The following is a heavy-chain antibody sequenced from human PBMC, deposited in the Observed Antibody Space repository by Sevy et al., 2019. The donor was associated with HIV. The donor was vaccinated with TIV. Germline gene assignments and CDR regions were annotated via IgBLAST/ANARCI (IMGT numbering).Heavy chain of an antibody. CDR2: IWNDGSNK. V-gene: IGHV3-33*06. CDR1: GFTFSNYG. CDR3: AKDLRITIFGVVIDYYMDV. J-gene: IGHJ6*03. Sequence: GGSLRLSCAASGFTFSNYGMHWVRQAPGKGLEWVAVIWNDGSNKYYADSVKGRFTISRDNSKNTLYLQMNSLRAEDTAVYYCAKDLRITIFGVVIDYYMDVWGKGTTVTVSS. D-gene: IGHD3-3*01.